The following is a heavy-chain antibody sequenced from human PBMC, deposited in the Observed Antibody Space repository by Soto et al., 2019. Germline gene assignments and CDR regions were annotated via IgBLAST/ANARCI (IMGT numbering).Heavy chain of an antibody. CDR1: GFTFSSYA. D-gene: IGHD6-19*01. V-gene: IGHV3-23*01. Sequence: EVQLLESGGGLVQPGGSLRLSCAASGFTFSSYAMSWVRQAPGKGLEWVSAISGSGGSTYYADSVKGRFTISRDNSKNTLYLQMNSLRAEDTAVYYCAKAKSSGWYQTDYFDYCGQGTLVTVSS. J-gene: IGHJ4*02. CDR3: AKAKSSGWYQTDYFDY. CDR2: ISGSGGST.